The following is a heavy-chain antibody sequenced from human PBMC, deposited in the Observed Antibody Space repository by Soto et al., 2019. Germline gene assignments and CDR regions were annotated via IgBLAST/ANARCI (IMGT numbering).Heavy chain of an antibody. D-gene: IGHD2-2*01. V-gene: IGHV1-69*13. CDR1: GGTFSSYA. J-gene: IGHJ5*02. Sequence: SVKVSCKASGGTFSSYAISWVRQAPGQGLEWMGGIIPIFGTANYAQKFQGRVTITADESTSTAYMELSSLRSEDTAVYYCARELTDIVVVPAAIHWFDPWGQGTLVTVSS. CDR3: ARELTDIVVVPAAIHWFDP. CDR2: IIPIFGTA.